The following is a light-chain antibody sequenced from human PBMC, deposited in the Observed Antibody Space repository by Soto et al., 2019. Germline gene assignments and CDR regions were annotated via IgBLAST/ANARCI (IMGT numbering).Light chain of an antibody. CDR3: CSYAGTYV. CDR2: DVT. V-gene: IGLV2-11*01. CDR1: SSDVGGHNY. Sequence: QSFLTQPRSVSGSPGQSVTISCTGTSSDVGGHNYVSWYQQHPGKAPKLVIFDVTRRPSEVPDRFSGSRSGSTTSLTTSGLQAEDEADYYCCSYAGTYVFGTGTRSPS. J-gene: IGLJ1*01.